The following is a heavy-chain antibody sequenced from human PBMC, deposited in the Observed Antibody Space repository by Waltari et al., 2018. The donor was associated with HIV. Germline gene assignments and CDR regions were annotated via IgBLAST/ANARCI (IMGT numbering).Heavy chain of an antibody. CDR2: IHKDGSQK. CDR3: ARTCIGGGCYAMFDF. Sequence: VQLVESGGGLVQPGGSLRLSCEASGFSFSNYFMGWVRQAPGKGLEWVANIHKDGSQKYYVDSVKGRFTISRDDAKNSLYLQMDSLRVEDMAVYYCARTCIGGGCYAMFDFWGQGTLVTVSS. J-gene: IGHJ4*02. D-gene: IGHD2-8*02. V-gene: IGHV3-7*01. CDR1: GFSFSNYF.